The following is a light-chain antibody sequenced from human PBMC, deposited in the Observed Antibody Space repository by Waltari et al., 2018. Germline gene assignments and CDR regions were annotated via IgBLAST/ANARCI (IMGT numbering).Light chain of an antibody. J-gene: IGLJ3*02. CDR1: NSNIGSNS. CDR2: GRN. CDR3: ATWDESLNGVV. V-gene: IGLV1-47*01. Sequence: QSVLTQPPSASGNPGQTVTISCSGGNSNIGSNSVDWYQQFPGTAPNLLSYGRNRRPSGVPARFSGSKSGTAASLAISGLRSEDEADYYCATWDESLNGVVIGGGTKLSVL.